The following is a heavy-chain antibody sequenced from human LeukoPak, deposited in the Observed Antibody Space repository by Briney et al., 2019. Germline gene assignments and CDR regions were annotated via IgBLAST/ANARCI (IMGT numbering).Heavy chain of an antibody. Sequence: SETLSLTCTVSGGSISTYYWSWIRQPPGKGLEWIGEINHSGSTNYNPSLKSRVTISVDTSKNQFSLKLSSVAAADTAVYYCARGEQWLVTGYWGQGTLVTVSS. CDR1: GGSISTYY. V-gene: IGHV4-34*01. CDR3: ARGEQWLVTGY. CDR2: INHSGST. D-gene: IGHD6-19*01. J-gene: IGHJ4*02.